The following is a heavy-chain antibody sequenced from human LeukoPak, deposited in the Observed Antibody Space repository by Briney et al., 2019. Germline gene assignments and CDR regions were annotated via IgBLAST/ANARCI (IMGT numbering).Heavy chain of an antibody. V-gene: IGHV5-51*01. J-gene: IGHJ4*02. CDR1: GYTFSNNW. D-gene: IGHD5-24*01. Sequence: GESLKISCKGSGYTFSNNWIVWVRQMPGKGLEWMGIIFPGDSDTRYSPSFQGQVSISTDKSISTAYLQWSSLKASDTAVYYCARGPQMYFDYWGQGTLVTVSS. CDR3: ARGPQMYFDY. CDR2: IFPGDSDT.